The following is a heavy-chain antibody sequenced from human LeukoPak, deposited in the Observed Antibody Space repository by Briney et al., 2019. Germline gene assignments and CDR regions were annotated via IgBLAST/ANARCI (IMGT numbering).Heavy chain of an antibody. CDR3: ARDRIPHDYGDYLYYYGMDV. CDR2: IYYSGST. V-gene: IGHV4-61*01. D-gene: IGHD4-17*01. CDR1: GGSVSSGSYY. J-gene: IGHJ6*02. Sequence: RSSETLSLTCTVSGGSVSSGSYYWSWIRQPPGKGLEWIGYIYYSGSTNYNPSLKSRVTISVDTSKNQFSLKLSSVTAADTAVYYCARDRIPHDYGDYLYYYGMDVWGQGTTVTVSS.